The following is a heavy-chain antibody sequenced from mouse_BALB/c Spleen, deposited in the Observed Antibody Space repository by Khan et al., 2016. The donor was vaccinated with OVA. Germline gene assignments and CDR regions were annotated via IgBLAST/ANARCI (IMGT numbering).Heavy chain of an antibody. D-gene: IGHD2-14*01. CDR2: IWGGGGT. CDR1: GFSLSRYN. Sequence: VQLKESGPGLVASSQSLSITCTVSGFSLSRYNIHWVRQPPGKGLEWLGMIWGGGGTDYNSTLKSRLSIRKDNSKSQVFLKMNSLQTDDTAMYYCARAYYRYDGYYAMDYWGQGTSVTVSS. V-gene: IGHV2-6-4*01. J-gene: IGHJ4*01. CDR3: ARAYYRYDGYYAMDY.